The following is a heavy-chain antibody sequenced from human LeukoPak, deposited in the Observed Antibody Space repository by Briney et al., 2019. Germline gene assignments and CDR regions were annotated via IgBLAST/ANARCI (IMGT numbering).Heavy chain of an antibody. CDR1: GYTFTSYG. Sequence: ASVKVSCKASGYTFTSYGISWVRQAPGQGLEWMGWISAYNGNTNYAQKLQGRVTMTTDTSTCTAYMELRSLRSDDTAVYYCARSRDSSGYYGSLDAFDIWGQGTMVTVSS. D-gene: IGHD3-22*01. J-gene: IGHJ3*02. CDR3: ARSRDSSGYYGSLDAFDI. CDR2: ISAYNGNT. V-gene: IGHV1-18*01.